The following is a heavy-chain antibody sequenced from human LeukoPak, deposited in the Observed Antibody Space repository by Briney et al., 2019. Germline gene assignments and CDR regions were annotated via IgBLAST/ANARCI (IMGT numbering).Heavy chain of an antibody. CDR3: ARDGSTVTTNYYYAMDV. J-gene: IGHJ6*02. D-gene: IGHD4-17*01. Sequence: GGSLRLSCAASGFTLRSYSMNWVRQAPGKGLEWVSYISSSGDTRYYADSVKGRFTISRDNAKNSLYLQMNSLRAEDTAVYYCARDGSTVTTNYYYAMDVWGQGTTVTVSS. CDR2: ISSSGDTR. V-gene: IGHV3-48*01. CDR1: GFTLRSYS.